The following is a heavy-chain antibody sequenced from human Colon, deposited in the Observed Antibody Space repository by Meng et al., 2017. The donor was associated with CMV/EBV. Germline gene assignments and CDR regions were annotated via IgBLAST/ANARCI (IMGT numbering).Heavy chain of an antibody. CDR1: GSTFTDHY. V-gene: IGHV3-72*01. J-gene: IGHJ4*02. D-gene: IGHD2-2*01. Sequence: GESLKISCAASGSTFTDHYMDWIRQSPGKGLEWVGRAKNRANHYGTEYAASVKGRFTISRDDSKNSLYLQMNSLKSEDTAVYYCVRDSRNYAFDFWGQGTLVTVSS. CDR2: AKNRANHYGT. CDR3: VRDSRNYAFDF.